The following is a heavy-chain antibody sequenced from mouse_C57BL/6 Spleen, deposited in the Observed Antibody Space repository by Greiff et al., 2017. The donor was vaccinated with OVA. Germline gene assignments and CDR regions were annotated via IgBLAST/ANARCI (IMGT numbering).Heavy chain of an antibody. CDR3: ARGATCFDY. D-gene: IGHD3-1*01. CDR1: GYTFTSYW. Sequence: QVQLQQPGAELVKPGASVKLSCKASGYTFTSYWMQWVKQRPGQGLEWIGEIDPSDSYTNYNQKFKGKATLTVDTSSSTAYMQLSSLTSEDSAVYYCARGATCFDYWGQGTTLTVSS. CDR2: IDPSDSYT. V-gene: IGHV1-50*01. J-gene: IGHJ2*01.